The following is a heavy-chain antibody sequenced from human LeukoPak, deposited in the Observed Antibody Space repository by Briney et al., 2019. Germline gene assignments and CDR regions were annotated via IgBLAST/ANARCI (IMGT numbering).Heavy chain of an antibody. CDR1: GYSFSNYW. D-gene: IGHD3-16*01. V-gene: IGHV5-51*01. J-gene: IGHJ4*02. CDR2: IYPGDSDT. CDR3: ARLSKVELWGLDN. Sequence: GESLKISCKGSGYSFSNYWIGWVRQMPGKGLEWMGIIYPGDSDTRYSPSFQGQVTISADKSISTAYLQWSSLKASDTAMYHCARLSKVELWGLDNWGQGTLVTVSS.